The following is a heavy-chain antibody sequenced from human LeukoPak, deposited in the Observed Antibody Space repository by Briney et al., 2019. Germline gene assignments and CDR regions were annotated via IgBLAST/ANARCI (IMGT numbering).Heavy chain of an antibody. CDR2: INDNGRA. CDR1: GGSFSNYY. J-gene: IGHJ6*03. V-gene: IGHV4-34*01. Sequence: PSETLSLTCAVYGGSFSNYYWNWIRQPPGKGLEWLGEINDNGRANYNPSLMSRVTVSVDTSKNQFSLRLTSVTATDTAVYYCARRWDYGRNYYIDVWGKGATVSVSS. D-gene: IGHD4-17*01. CDR3: ARRWDYGRNYYIDV.